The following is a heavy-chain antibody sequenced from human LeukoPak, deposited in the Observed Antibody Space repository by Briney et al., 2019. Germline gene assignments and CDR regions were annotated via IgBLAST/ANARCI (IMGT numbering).Heavy chain of an antibody. Sequence: SVKVSCKASGGTFSSYAISWVRQAPGQGLEWMGGIIPIFGTANYAQKFQGRVTITADKSTSTVYMELSSLRSEDTAVYYCARSGQLGNVNKYYLDYWGQGTLVTVSS. CDR2: IIPIFGTA. CDR3: ARSGQLGNVNKYYLDY. V-gene: IGHV1-69*06. J-gene: IGHJ4*02. CDR1: GGTFSSYA. D-gene: IGHD6-6*01.